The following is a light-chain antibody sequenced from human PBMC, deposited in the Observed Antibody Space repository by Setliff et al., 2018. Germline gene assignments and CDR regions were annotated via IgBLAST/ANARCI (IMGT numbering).Light chain of an antibody. CDR1: SSDVGGYDY. Sequence: QSVLTQPASVSGSPGQSVTISCTGSSSDVGGYDYVSWYQHHPGRAPKFMIYDVSNRPSGVSNRFSGSKSGNTASLTISGLQAEDEADYYCSSYASSSIPYVFGSGTKVTVL. J-gene: IGLJ1*01. V-gene: IGLV2-14*03. CDR3: SSYASSSIPYV. CDR2: DVS.